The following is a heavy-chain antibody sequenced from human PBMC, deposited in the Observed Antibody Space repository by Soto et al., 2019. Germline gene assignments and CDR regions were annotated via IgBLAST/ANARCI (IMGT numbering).Heavy chain of an antibody. Sequence: QVQLMQSGAEVKQPGAPVKVSCKASGYTFTNYYMHWVRQVPGQGIEWMGIIKPSGGGPAHAQNFRGRLTTTRGTSTNRIYMELNSLRSEDTAVYFCARSDMGGGGALAVWGQGTMVTVSS. J-gene: IGHJ3*01. D-gene: IGHD3-16*01. V-gene: IGHV1-46*03. CDR2: IKPSGGGP. CDR1: GYTFTNYY. CDR3: ARSDMGGGGALAV.